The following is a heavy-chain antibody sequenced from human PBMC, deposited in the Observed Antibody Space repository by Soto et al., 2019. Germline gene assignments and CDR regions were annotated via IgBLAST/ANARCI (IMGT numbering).Heavy chain of an antibody. CDR3: ARYLVPAAMGYFDY. V-gene: IGHV4-59*08. CDR2: IYYSGST. J-gene: IGHJ4*02. Sequence: SETLSLTCTVSGGSXSSYYWSWIRQPPGKGLEWIGYIYYSGSTNYNPSLKSRVTISVDTSKNQFSLKLSSVTAADTAVYYCARYLVPAAMGYFDYWGQGTLVTVSS. CDR1: GGSXSSYY. D-gene: IGHD2-2*01.